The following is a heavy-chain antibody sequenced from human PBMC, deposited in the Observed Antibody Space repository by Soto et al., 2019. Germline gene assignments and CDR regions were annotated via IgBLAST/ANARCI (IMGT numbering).Heavy chain of an antibody. CDR3: ARGPLSGVATIWDYANWFDP. V-gene: IGHV1-3*01. CDR1: GYSFTDFA. Sequence: QAQLVQSGAEVKKPGASVKVSCKASGYSFTDFAMHWVRLASGQRLEWMGWINADKGDTKYSPKFQGRVTITSDTSATTVYMEPRSLRPEDTAVYYCARGPLSGVATIWDYANWFDPRGQGSLVTVST. D-gene: IGHD5-12*01. CDR2: INADKGDT. J-gene: IGHJ5*02.